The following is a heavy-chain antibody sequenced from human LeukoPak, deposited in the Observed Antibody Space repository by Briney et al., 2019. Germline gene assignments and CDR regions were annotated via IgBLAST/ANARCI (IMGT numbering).Heavy chain of an antibody. CDR1: GFTFSSYW. CDR3: VRVAEDVLRFLEWRAAGDSYYMDV. D-gene: IGHD3-3*01. Sequence: PGGSLRLSCAASGFTFSSYWMSWVRQAPGKGLEWVAKIKKDGSEKHYVDSVRGRFTISRDNAENSLYLQMNSLRAEDTALYYCVRVAEDVLRFLEWRAAGDSYYMDVWGKGTTVTVSS. CDR2: IKKDGSEK. J-gene: IGHJ6*03. V-gene: IGHV3-7*01.